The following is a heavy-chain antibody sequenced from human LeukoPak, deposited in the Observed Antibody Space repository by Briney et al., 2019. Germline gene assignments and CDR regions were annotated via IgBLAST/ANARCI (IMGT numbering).Heavy chain of an antibody. Sequence: PSETLSLTCTVSGGSISSYYWSWIRQPAGKGLEWIGRIYTSGSTNYNPSLKSRVTMSVDTSKNQFSLKLSSVTAADTAVYYCARAYYDFWSEYSWFDPWGQGTLVTVSS. CDR3: ARAYYDFWSEYSWFDP. D-gene: IGHD3-3*01. CDR1: GGSISSYY. J-gene: IGHJ5*02. CDR2: IYTSGST. V-gene: IGHV4-4*07.